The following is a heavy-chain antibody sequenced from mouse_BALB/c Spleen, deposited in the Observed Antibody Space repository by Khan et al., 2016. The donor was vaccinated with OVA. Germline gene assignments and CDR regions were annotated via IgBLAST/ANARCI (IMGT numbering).Heavy chain of an antibody. Sequence: QVQLQQSGAELVRPGVSVKISCKGSGYTFTDFTLHWVKQSHAMSLEWIGVISTYYGDATYNQRFKDKATMTVDKSSSTAYMELARLTSEDSAIXCCTRGGGGNRFAYWGQGTLVTVSA. V-gene: IGHV1S137*01. CDR3: TRGGGGNRFAY. J-gene: IGHJ3*01. CDR1: GYTFTDFT. CDR2: ISTYYGDA.